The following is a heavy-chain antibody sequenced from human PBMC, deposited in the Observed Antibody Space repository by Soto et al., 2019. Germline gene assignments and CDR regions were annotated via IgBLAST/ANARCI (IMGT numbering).Heavy chain of an antibody. J-gene: IGHJ6*02. D-gene: IGHD3-9*01. V-gene: IGHV4-4*02. CDR2: VYHSGST. CDR1: GGSISSSNW. CDR3: ARLESTIYDILTGSYYYYGMDV. Sequence: SETLSLTCAVSGGSISSSNWWSWVRQPPGKGLEWIGEVYHSGSTNYNPSLKSRVTISVDKSKNQFSLKLSSVTAADTAVYYCARLESTIYDILTGSYYYYGMDVWGQGTTVTV.